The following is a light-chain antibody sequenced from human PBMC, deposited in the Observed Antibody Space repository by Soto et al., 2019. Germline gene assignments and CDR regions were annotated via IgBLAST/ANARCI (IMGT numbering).Light chain of an antibody. CDR1: SSDVGGYDY. CDR2: EVT. J-gene: IGLJ1*01. Sequence: QSALTQPPSASGSPGQSVTISCTGTSSDVGGYDYVSWYQQRPGKAPKLLIHEVTKRPSGVPDRFSGSKSGNTASLTVSGLQAEDEADYYCSSYAGRTLYLFGTGTKLTVL. V-gene: IGLV2-8*01. CDR3: SSYAGRTLYL.